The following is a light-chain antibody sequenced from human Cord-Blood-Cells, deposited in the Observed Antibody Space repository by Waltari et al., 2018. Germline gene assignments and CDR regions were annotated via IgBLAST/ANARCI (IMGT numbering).Light chain of an antibody. Sequence: QSALTQPPSVSGSPGPSVTISCTGTSSDVGGSNYVPWYQQHPGKAPKLMIYDVRKRPSGVPDRFSGSKSGNTASLTISGLQAEDEADYYCCSYAGSYTWVFGGGTKLTVL. CDR2: DVR. CDR1: SSDVGGSNY. J-gene: IGLJ3*02. V-gene: IGLV2-11*01. CDR3: CSYAGSYTWV.